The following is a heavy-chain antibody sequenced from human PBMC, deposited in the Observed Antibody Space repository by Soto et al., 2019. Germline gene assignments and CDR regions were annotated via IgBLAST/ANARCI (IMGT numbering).Heavy chain of an antibody. CDR3: ARHGTTIISINWFDP. D-gene: IGHD3-9*01. V-gene: IGHV4-39*01. CDR2: FYFGGTT. Sequence: QLQLQESGPRVVKPSETLTLTCSLSGGSSSSRSYYWGWMRQSPGKGLEWIVSFYFGGTTYYNPSLKGRVSVSEDTSRDQFSLKLNSVTAADTGIYYCARHGTTIISINWFDPWGQGLLVTVSS. CDR1: GGSSSSRSYY. J-gene: IGHJ5*02.